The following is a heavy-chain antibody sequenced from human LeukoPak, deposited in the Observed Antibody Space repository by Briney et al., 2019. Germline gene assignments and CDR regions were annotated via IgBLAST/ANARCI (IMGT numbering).Heavy chain of an antibody. CDR3: AKTTGGWFDP. D-gene: IGHD7-27*01. CDR2: INDDGTTT. V-gene: IGHV3-74*01. Sequence: GGSLRLSCAASGFTFNTYFMHWVRQAPGEGLVWVSRINDDGTTTRYADSVKGRFTISRDNSKNTLYLQMNSLRAEDTAVYYCAKTTGGWFDPWGQGTLVTVSS. CDR1: GFTFNTYF. J-gene: IGHJ5*02.